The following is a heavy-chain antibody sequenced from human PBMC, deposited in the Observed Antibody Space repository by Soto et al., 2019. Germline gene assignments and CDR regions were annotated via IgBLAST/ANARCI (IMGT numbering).Heavy chain of an antibody. CDR1: GFSFEIYW. D-gene: IGHD3-10*01. CDR2: INPDGSGE. V-gene: IGHV3-7*01. Sequence: EVHLVESGGGLVQPGGSPRLSCAASGFSFEIYWMGWVRQAPGKGLEWVANINPDGSGEYYLDSVKGRFTISRDNAKNSVYLQMNSLVGDDTAVYYCARENWFFDYWGQGTPVTVSS. J-gene: IGHJ4*02. CDR3: ARENWFFDY.